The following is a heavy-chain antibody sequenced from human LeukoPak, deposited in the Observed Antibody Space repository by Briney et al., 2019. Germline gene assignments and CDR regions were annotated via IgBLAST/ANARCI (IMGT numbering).Heavy chain of an antibody. Sequence: PGRSLRLSCAASGFTFDDYAMHWVRQAPGKGLEWVAGISWNSGSIGYADSVKGRFTISRDDAKNSLYLQMNSLRAEDTALYYCAKDMGSTFTGGEDYWGQGTLVTVSS. CDR2: ISWNSGSI. CDR1: GFTFDDYA. D-gene: IGHD3-16*01. CDR3: AKDMGSTFTGGEDY. V-gene: IGHV3-9*01. J-gene: IGHJ4*02.